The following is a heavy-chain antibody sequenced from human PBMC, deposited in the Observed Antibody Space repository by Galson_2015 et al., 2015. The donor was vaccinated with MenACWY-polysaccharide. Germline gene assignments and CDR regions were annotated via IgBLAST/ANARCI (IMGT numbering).Heavy chain of an antibody. CDR1: GFTLGDYA. CDR2: VRSKTYGGTT. Sequence: ALRLCCAAAGFTLGDYAMNWFRQGPGKGVEWVGLVRSKTYGGTTEYAASVKGRFTISRDDSKSIAYLQMNSLNTEDSAVYYCTRDPLGDYWGQGTLVAVSS. J-gene: IGHJ4*02. CDR3: TRDPLGDY. V-gene: IGHV3-49*03. D-gene: IGHD7-27*01.